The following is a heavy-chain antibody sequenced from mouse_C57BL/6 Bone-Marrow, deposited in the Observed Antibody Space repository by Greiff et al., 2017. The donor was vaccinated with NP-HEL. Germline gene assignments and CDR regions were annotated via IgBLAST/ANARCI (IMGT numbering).Heavy chain of an antibody. CDR1: GFTFSDYY. V-gene: IGHV5-16*01. Sequence: DVKLVESEGGLVQPGSSMKLSCTASGFTFSDYYMAWVRQVPEKGLEWVANINYDGSSTYYLDSLKSRFIISRDNAKNILYLQMSSLKSEDTATYYCARGYYSFAYWGQGTLVTVSA. D-gene: IGHD2-3*01. J-gene: IGHJ3*01. CDR2: INYDGSST. CDR3: ARGYYSFAY.